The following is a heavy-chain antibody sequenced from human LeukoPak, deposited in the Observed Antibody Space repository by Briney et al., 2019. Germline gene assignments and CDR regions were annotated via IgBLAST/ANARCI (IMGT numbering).Heavy chain of an antibody. V-gene: IGHV1-2*02. CDR1: GYTFTGYY. J-gene: IGHJ5*02. Sequence: RASVKVSCKASGYTFTGYYMHWVRQAPGQGLEWMGWINPNSGGTNYAQKFQGRVTMTRDTSISTAYMELSRLRSDDTAVYYCARPSGGMVRGVIGWFDPWGQGNLVAVSS. CDR2: INPNSGGT. CDR3: ARPSGGMVRGVIGWFDP. D-gene: IGHD3-10*01.